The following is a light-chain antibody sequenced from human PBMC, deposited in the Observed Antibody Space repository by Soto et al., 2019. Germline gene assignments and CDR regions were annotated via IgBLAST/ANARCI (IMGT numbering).Light chain of an antibody. CDR1: QSISSY. CDR3: QQSYSTPRET. V-gene: IGKV1-39*01. J-gene: IGKJ2*01. Sequence: DIPMTQSPSSLYASVGDIVTITCRASQSISSYLNWYQQKPGKAPKLLIYAASRLQSGVPSRFSGSGSGTDYTLTISSLQPEDFATYYCQQSYSTPRETFGQGTKLEIK. CDR2: AAS.